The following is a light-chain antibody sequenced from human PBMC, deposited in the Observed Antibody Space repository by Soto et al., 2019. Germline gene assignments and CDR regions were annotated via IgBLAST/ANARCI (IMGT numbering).Light chain of an antibody. CDR1: QSISSW. Sequence: DIPMTQSPSTLSTSVGDRVTITCRASQSISSWLAWYQQKPGKAPKLLIYKASSLESGVPSRFSGSGSGTELNLTISSLQPDDFATYHCQQYNSYPYTFGQGTKLEIK. J-gene: IGKJ2*01. CDR2: KAS. V-gene: IGKV1-5*03. CDR3: QQYNSYPYT.